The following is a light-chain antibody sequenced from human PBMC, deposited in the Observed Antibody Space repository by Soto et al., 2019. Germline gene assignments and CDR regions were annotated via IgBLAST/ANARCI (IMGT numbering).Light chain of an antibody. V-gene: IGKV1-33*01. CDR2: DAS. Sequence: DIQMTQSPSSLSASVGDRVTITCQASQDITNYVNWYFQKPGKPPKLLISDASNSETGVPSKSSRSGSATHFTFTISSLQPEDNATYYYQQYHSLPLTFGGGTKVEIK. CDR3: QQYHSLPLT. J-gene: IGKJ4*01. CDR1: QDITNY.